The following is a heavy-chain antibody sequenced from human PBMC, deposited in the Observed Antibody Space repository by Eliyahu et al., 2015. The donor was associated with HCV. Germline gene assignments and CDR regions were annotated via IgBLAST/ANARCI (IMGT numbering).Heavy chain of an antibody. J-gene: IGHJ3*02. CDR2: ISYDGSNK. V-gene: IGHV3-30-3*01. D-gene: IGHD3-22*01. CDR3: ARTYYYDSSGYYGAFDI. CDR1: GFTFSSYA. Sequence: QVQLVESGGGVVQPGRSLRLSCAASGFTFSSYAMHWVRQAPGKGLEWVAVISYDGSNKYYADSVKGRFTISRDNSKNTLYLQMNSLRAEDTAVYYCARTYYYDSSGYYGAFDIWGQGTMVTVSS.